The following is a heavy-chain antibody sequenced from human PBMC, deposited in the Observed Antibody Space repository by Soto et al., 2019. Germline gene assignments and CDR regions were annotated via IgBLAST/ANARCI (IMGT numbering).Heavy chain of an antibody. V-gene: IGHV3-11*01. CDR3: ASGKWSLDY. CDR2: ISNSDYTT. CDR1: GITLSDNY. Sequence: QVHLVASGGGLVKPGGSLRLSCVASGITLSDNYMTWIRQAPGKGLEWLSYISNSDYTTYYADSVKGRFTISRDNDKNSLYLQLNGLRVEDTAVYYCASGKWSLDYWGQGILVTVSS. J-gene: IGHJ4*02. D-gene: IGHD2-8*01.